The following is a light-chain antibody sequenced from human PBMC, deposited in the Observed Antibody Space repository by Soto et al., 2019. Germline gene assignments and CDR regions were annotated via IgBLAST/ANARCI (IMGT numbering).Light chain of an antibody. CDR3: QQSYSTPPEIT. CDR2: DAS. J-gene: IGKJ5*01. CDR1: QSIRNY. Sequence: IQMPQSPSSLSACVGDRVTITCRASQSIRNYLSWYQQKPGKAPKLLIYDASSLHTGVPSRFSGSGSGTDFTLTISSLQPEDFATYYCQQSYSTPPEITFGQGTRL. V-gene: IGKV1-39*01.